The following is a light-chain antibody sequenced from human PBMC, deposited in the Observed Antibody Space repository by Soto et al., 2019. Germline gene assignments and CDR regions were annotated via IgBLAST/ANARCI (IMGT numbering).Light chain of an antibody. V-gene: IGKV1-39*01. CDR2: AAS. J-gene: IGKJ4*01. CDR1: QTISSD. Sequence: DIQMTQSPSTLSAPVGDRVTITCRASQTISSDLNWYQQRPGKAPKLLIYAASTLQSGVPSRFSGSGSGTDFTLTISSLHPEDFAIYYCQQSYTYPLSFGGGTKVEI. CDR3: QQSYTYPLS.